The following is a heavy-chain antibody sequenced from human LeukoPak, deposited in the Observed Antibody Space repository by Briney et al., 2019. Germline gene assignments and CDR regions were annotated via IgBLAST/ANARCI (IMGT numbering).Heavy chain of an antibody. CDR3: ARAQFYYYDSSGYYAPLDY. V-gene: IGHV1-3*01. Sequence: ASVKVSCKASGYTFTNYAMNWVRQAPGQRLEWMGWINAGNGNTKYSQKFQGRVTITRDTSASTAYMELSSLRSEDTAVYYCARAQFYYYDSSGYYAPLDYWGQGTLVTVSS. D-gene: IGHD3-22*01. J-gene: IGHJ4*02. CDR2: INAGNGNT. CDR1: GYTFTNYA.